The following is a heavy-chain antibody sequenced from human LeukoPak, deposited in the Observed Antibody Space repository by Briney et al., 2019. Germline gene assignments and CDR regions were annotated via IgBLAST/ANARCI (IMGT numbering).Heavy chain of an antibody. D-gene: IGHD6-13*01. CDR2: ITLSGGST. Sequence: GGSLRLSCAASGFTFSSYAMSWVRQAPGKGLEWVSAITLSGGSTYFADSVKGRFTISRDNSKSTLYLQMNSLRVEDTAVYYCASAIGGAAAGEIDYWGQGTLVTVSS. V-gene: IGHV3-23*01. CDR1: GFTFSSYA. CDR3: ASAIGGAAAGEIDY. J-gene: IGHJ4*02.